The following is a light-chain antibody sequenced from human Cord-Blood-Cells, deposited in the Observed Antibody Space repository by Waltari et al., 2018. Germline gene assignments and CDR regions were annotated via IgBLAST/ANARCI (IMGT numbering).Light chain of an antibody. V-gene: IGLV2-23*01. J-gene: IGLJ1*01. CDR2: EGS. CDR1: SSDVGSYNL. CDR3: CSYAGSSTYV. Sequence: QSALTQPASVSGSHGQSITTSCTGTSSDVGSYNLVSWYQQHPGKAPKLMVYEGSKRPSGVSNHFSGSKSGNTASLTISGLQAEDEADYYCCSYAGSSTYVFGTGTKVTVL.